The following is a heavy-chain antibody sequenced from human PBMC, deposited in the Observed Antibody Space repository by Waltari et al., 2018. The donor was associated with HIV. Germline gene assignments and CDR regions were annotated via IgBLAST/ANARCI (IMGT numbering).Heavy chain of an antibody. Sequence: QLQLQESGPRLVKPSETLSLSCSVSGGSIIHHYLSWIRQPPGKGPEWIGYIYSNGNTNYNSSLKSRVTMAVDTSKKQFSLRVSSVTAADTAIYYGARGPIMTAGNFYNGFDVWGRGTTVTVSS. CDR2: IYSNGNT. CDR3: ARGPIMTAGNFYNGFDV. V-gene: IGHV4-59*11. D-gene: IGHD2-21*02. CDR1: GGSIIHHY. J-gene: IGHJ6*02.